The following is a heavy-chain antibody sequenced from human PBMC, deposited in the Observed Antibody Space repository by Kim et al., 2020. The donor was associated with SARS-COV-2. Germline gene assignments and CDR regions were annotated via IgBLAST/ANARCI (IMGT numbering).Heavy chain of an antibody. Sequence: ASAEKGRFTITKDNARNTFYLQMNSLRANGTAVYYCARGPNYYYYYAMDVWGQGTTVTVSS. CDR3: ARGPNYYYYYAMDV. J-gene: IGHJ6*02. V-gene: IGHV3-74*01.